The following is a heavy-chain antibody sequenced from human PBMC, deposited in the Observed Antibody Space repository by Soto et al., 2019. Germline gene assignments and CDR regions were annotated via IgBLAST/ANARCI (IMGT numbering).Heavy chain of an antibody. CDR1: GFTFSSYW. Sequence: GGSLRLSCAASGFTFSSYWMSWVRQAPGKGLEWVANIKQDGSEKYYVDSVKGRFTISRDNAKNSLYLQMNSLRAEDTAVYYCARVDYWAKNWFDPWGQGTLVTVSS. D-gene: IGHD2-8*02. J-gene: IGHJ5*02. CDR3: ARVDYWAKNWFDP. CDR2: IKQDGSEK. V-gene: IGHV3-7*01.